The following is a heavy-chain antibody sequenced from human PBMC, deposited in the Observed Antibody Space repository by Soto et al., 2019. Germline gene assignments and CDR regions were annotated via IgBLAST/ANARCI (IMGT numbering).Heavy chain of an antibody. D-gene: IGHD6-13*01. Sequence: QVQLQQWGAGLLKPSETLSLTCGVYGGSFSAYYWSWIRQPPGKGLEWIGEINHSGSTNYNPPLKSRVTMSVDTSKNQFSLKLSSVTAADAALYYCARGASNSSPSYWGQGTLVTVSS. V-gene: IGHV4-34*01. CDR3: ARGASNSSPSY. J-gene: IGHJ4*02. CDR2: INHSGST. CDR1: GGSFSAYY.